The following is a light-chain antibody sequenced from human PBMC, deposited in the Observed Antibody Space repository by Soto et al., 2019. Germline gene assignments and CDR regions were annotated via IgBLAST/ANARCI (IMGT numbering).Light chain of an antibody. J-gene: IGKJ3*01. CDR1: QSISSW. CDR2: KAS. Sequence: DIQMTQSPSTLSASVGDRVTITCRASQSISSWLAWYQQKPGKAPKLLIYKASNLETGVPSRFSGSGSGTELTLTISSLQPDDFATYYCQQYNDYLLTFGPGTTVDIK. V-gene: IGKV1-5*03. CDR3: QQYNDYLLT.